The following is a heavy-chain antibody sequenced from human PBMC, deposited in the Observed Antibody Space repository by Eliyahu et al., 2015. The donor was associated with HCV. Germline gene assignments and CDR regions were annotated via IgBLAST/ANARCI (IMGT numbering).Heavy chain of an antibody. J-gene: IGHJ4*02. CDR3: ARKSDFDY. CDR1: GYTFTDYY. V-gene: IGHV1-2*02. CDR2: INPNISGT. Sequence: QVQLVQSGAEVKKPGASVKVSCKASGYTFTDYYIHWVRQPGQGLEWMGWINPNISGTIFAQRFQGRVTMTTDTSISTAYLELSRLRSDDTAVYYCARKSDFDYWGQGTLVTVSA.